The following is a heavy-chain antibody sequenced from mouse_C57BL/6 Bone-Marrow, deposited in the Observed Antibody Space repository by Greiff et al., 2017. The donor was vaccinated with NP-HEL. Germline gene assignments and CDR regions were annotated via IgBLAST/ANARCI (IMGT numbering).Heavy chain of an antibody. Sequence: EVQLLESGAGLVQPGASLKLSCESNEYDFPSHDMSWVRKTPEKRLELVAAINRDGGSTYYPDTMERRSIISRDNTKETLYLQMSSLRSEDTALYERARRDLRGYFDVWGTGTTVTVSS. J-gene: IGHJ1*03. CDR2: INRDGGST. CDR1: EYDFPSHD. V-gene: IGHV5-2*01. D-gene: IGHD3-1*01. CDR3: ARRDLRGYFDV.